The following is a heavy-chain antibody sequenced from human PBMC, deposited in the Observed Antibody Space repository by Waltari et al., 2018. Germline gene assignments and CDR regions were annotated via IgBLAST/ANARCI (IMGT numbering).Heavy chain of an antibody. Sequence: QVQLQESGPGLVKPSETLSLTCAVSGYSISSGYYWGWIRQPPGKGLEWIGSIYHSGSTYYNPSLKSRVTISVDTSKNQFSLKLSSVTAADTAVYYCASQDYDFWSGYYTHSGFDYWGQGTLVTVSS. CDR3: ASQDYDFWSGYYTHSGFDY. J-gene: IGHJ4*02. D-gene: IGHD3-3*01. CDR1: GYSISSGYY. V-gene: IGHV4-38-2*01. CDR2: IYHSGST.